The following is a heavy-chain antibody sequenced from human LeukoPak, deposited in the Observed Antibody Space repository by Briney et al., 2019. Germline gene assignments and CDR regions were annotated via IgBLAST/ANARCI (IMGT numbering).Heavy chain of an antibody. CDR2: ISDGGGTT. CDR3: AKLLYSRGGPFDI. J-gene: IGHJ3*02. CDR1: GLTFSNYA. V-gene: IGHV3-23*01. Sequence: GGSLRLSCAASGLTFSNYAMTWVRQAPGKGLEWVSTISDGGGTTSYADSVKGRFTISRDNSKNTLFLQMNSLRAEDTAVYSCAKLLYSRGGPFDIWGQGTMVTVSS. D-gene: IGHD2-21*01.